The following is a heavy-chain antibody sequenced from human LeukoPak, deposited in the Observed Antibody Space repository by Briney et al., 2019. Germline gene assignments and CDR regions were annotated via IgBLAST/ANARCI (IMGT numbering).Heavy chain of an antibody. D-gene: IGHD2-2*01. CDR3: ARDSAYCSSTGCYVHSFDY. V-gene: IGHV3-21*01. CDR2: ISSSRGYI. J-gene: IGHJ4*02. CDR1: GFTFNRYS. Sequence: GGSLRLSCAASGFTFNRYSMNWVRQTPGKGLEWVSSISSSRGYINYADSVKGRFTVSRDNAKNSLYLQLNSWRAEDTAVYYCARDSAYCSSTGCYVHSFDYWGQGTLVTVSS.